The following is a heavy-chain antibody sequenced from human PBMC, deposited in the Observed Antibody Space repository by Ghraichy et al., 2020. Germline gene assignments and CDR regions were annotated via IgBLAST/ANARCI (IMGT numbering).Heavy chain of an antibody. CDR2: IHYSGST. D-gene: IGHD4-23*01. CDR1: GVSFSSYY. CDR3: SDGGAYF. Sequence: SETLSLTCAVSGVSFSSYYWAWIRQSPGKGLEWIGEIHYSGSTNYGPSFKSRVTTSVDTSKNQFSLNLSSVTAADAAVYYCSDGGAYFWGQGTLVTVSP. V-gene: IGHV4-34*01. J-gene: IGHJ4*02.